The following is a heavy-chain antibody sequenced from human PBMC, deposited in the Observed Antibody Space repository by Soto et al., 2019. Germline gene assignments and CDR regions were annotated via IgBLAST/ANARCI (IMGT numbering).Heavy chain of an antibody. Sequence: SPTLSLPCVISGDSVSSNSAAWNWIRQSPSRGLEWLGRTYYRSKWYNDYAVSVKSRITINPDTSKNQFSLQLNSVTPEDTAVYYCARVSSHYDILPGYGMDVWGQGTTVTISS. CDR2: TYYRSKWYN. J-gene: IGHJ6*02. D-gene: IGHD3-9*01. CDR1: GDSVSSNSAA. CDR3: ARVSSHYDILPGYGMDV. V-gene: IGHV6-1*01.